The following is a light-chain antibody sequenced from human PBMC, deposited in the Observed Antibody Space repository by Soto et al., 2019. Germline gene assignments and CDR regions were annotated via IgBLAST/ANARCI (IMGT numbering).Light chain of an antibody. CDR1: QSISTY. V-gene: IGKV1-39*01. CDR2: LTS. CDR3: QQSTTTTWT. Sequence: DIQMPQSPSFLSASVGVRVTITCRASQSISTYLNWFQKKPGRAPKHLIYLTSTLQSGVPSRFSGSGSGTDFTLTISSLQPEDFATYYCQQSTTTTWTFGQGTKVDVK. J-gene: IGKJ1*01.